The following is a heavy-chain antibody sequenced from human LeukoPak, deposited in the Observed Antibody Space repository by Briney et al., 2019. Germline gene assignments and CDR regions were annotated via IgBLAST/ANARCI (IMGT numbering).Heavy chain of an antibody. V-gene: IGHV1-69*13. CDR2: IIPIFGTA. J-gene: IGHJ4*02. D-gene: IGHD6-19*01. CDR1: GGTFSSYA. CDR3: ARERLAVAGESV. Sequence: ASVKVSCKASGGTFSSYAISWVRQAPGQGLEWMGGIIPIFGTANYAQKFQGRVTITADESTSTAYMELSSLRSEDTAVYYCARERLAVAGESVWGQETLVTVSS.